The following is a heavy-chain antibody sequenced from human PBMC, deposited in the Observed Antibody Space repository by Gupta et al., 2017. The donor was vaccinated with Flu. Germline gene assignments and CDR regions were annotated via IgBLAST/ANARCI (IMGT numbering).Heavy chain of an antibody. CDR2: IYSSGTT. J-gene: IGHJ4*02. CDR1: SNYY. V-gene: IGHV4-39*01. CDR3: AGRVGYAAFDF. D-gene: IGHD2-2*01. Sequence: SNYYWALIRQPPGKGLECIGTIYSSGTTYYTPSLRSHATMSLDTSRNQFSLKVRSVTAADTAVYYCAGRVGYAAFDFWGPGSLVTVSS.